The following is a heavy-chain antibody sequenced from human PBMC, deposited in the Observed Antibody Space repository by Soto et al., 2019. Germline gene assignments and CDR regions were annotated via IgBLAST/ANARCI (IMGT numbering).Heavy chain of an antibody. CDR2: ISGSGGST. CDR1: GFTFSSYA. CDR3: AKVGVVVVAAGDDAFDI. D-gene: IGHD2-15*01. Sequence: GGSLRLSCAASGFTFSSYAMSWVRQAPGKGLEWVSAISGSGGSTYYADSVKGRFTISRDNSKNTLYLQMNSLRAEDTAVYYWAKVGVVVVAAGDDAFDIWGQGTMVTVSS. J-gene: IGHJ3*02. V-gene: IGHV3-23*01.